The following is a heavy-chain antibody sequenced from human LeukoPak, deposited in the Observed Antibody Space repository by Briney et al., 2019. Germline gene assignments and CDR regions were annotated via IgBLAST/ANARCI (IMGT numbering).Heavy chain of an antibody. V-gene: IGHV4-4*07. CDR3: AKMGPVNDILTGYLPPYYYYGMDV. Sequence: PSETLSLTCTVSGGSISSYYFNWIRQPAGKGLEWIGRIYSTGSTNYNPSLKSRVTMSVDTSRNQFSVKLDSVTAADTAVYYCAKMGPVNDILTGYLPPYYYYGMDVWGQGTTVTVSS. CDR2: IYSTGST. J-gene: IGHJ6*02. D-gene: IGHD3-9*01. CDR1: GGSISSYY.